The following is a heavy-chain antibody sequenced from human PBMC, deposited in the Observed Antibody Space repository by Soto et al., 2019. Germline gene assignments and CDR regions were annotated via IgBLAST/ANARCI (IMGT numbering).Heavy chain of an antibody. CDR2: INPNSGGT. J-gene: IGHJ6*02. CDR3: AREGGYGYYYYGMDV. CDR1: GYTFTGYY. D-gene: IGHD5-12*01. V-gene: IGHV1-2*04. Sequence: QVQLVQSGAEVKKPGASVKVSCKASGYTFTGYYMHWVRQAPGQGLEWMGWINPNSGGTNYAQKLQGWVTMTRDTSISTAYMELSRLRSDDTAVYYCAREGGYGYYYYGMDVWGQGTTVTVSS.